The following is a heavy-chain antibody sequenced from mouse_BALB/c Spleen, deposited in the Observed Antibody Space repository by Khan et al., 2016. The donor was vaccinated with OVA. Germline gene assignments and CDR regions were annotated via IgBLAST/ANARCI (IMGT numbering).Heavy chain of an antibody. CDR1: GFTFSSFA. D-gene: IGHD2-1*01. V-gene: IGHV5-9-1*01. Sequence: EVELVEPGGGLVKPGGSLKLSCAASGFTFSSFAMSWVRQTPEKRLEWVATISSAGTYTYYPDSVKGRSTISSDNAKNTLYLQMNSRGSEDTAMYYCANGNYGWFAYWGQGTLVTVSA. CDR2: ISSAGTYT. J-gene: IGHJ3*01. CDR3: ANGNYGWFAY.